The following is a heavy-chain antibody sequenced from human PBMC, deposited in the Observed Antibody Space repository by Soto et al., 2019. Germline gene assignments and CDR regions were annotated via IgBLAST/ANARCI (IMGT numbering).Heavy chain of an antibody. J-gene: IGHJ3*02. V-gene: IGHV3-30*04. CDR3: AREGGGGAFDI. CDR2: ISYDGRNE. CDR1: GFTISSSA. D-gene: IGHD2-15*01. Sequence: GGSLRLSCAASGFTISSSAMHWVRQAPGKGLEWVAVISYDGRNEYYADSMKGRSTVSRDISRNTLDLQMKGPRAEDTAVYYCAREGGGGAFDIWGQGTVVTVSS.